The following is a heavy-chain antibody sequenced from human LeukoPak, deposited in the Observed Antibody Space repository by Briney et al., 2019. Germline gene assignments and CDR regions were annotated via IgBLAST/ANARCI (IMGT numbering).Heavy chain of an antibody. CDR1: GFTFSNYF. J-gene: IGHJ4*02. CDR3: AKGRWGWSPFDY. D-gene: IGHD6-19*01. Sequence: GGSLRLSCAASGFTFSNYFMHWVRQAPGKGLEWVADISYDGSNKYYADSVKGRFTISRDNSKNTLYLQMNSLRAEDTAVYYCAKGRWGWSPFDYWGQGTLVTVSS. CDR2: ISYDGSNK. V-gene: IGHV3-30*18.